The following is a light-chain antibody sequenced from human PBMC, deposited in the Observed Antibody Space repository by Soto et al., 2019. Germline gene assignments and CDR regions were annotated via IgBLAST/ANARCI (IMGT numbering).Light chain of an antibody. CDR2: EVS. J-gene: IGLJ1*01. V-gene: IGLV2-14*01. Sequence: QSVLTQPASVSGSPGQTITISCTGTSSDVGGYNYVSWYQQHPGKAPKLMIYEVSNRPSGVSNRFSGSKSGNTASLTISGLQAEYEADYYCSSYTSSSTYVFGTGTKLTVI. CDR3: SSYTSSSTYV. CDR1: SSDVGGYNY.